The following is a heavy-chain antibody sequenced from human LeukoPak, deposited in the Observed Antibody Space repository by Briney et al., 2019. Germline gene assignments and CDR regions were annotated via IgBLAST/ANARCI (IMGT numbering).Heavy chain of an antibody. Sequence: PGESLRLSCAASGFTFSDYYMSWIRQAPGKGLEWVSYISSSGSTIYYADSVKGRFTISRDNAKNSLYLQMNSLRAEDTAVYYCARDHTYSSSWYRPRYTDVWGKGTTATVSS. D-gene: IGHD6-13*01. V-gene: IGHV3-11*01. CDR1: GFTFSDYY. CDR2: ISSSGSTI. CDR3: ARDHTYSSSWYRPRYTDV. J-gene: IGHJ6*03.